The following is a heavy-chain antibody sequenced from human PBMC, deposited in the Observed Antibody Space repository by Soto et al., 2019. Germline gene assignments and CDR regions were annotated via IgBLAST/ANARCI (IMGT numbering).Heavy chain of an antibody. V-gene: IGHV4-34*01. J-gene: IGHJ4*02. CDR3: ARVVQLEGSCFDY. Sequence: QVQLQQWGAGLLKPSETLSLTCAVYGGSFSGYYWSWIRQPPGKGLEWIGEINHSGSTNYNPSLKSRVTISVDTSKNQFSLTLSSVPAADTAVYYCARVVQLEGSCFDYWGQGTLVTVSS. D-gene: IGHD1-1*01. CDR2: INHSGST. CDR1: GGSFSGYY.